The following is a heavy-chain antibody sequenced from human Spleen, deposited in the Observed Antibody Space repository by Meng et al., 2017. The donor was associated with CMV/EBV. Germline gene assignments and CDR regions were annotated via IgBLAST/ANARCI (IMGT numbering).Heavy chain of an antibody. CDR2: VYHTGTT. V-gene: IGHV4-61*07. Sequence: GGSVSNVAYSWSWLRQPPGKGLGWIGYVYHTGTTKYNPSLKSRVTLSVDTSKNQLSLKMTSVTAADTAVYYCARQIYDTSGEGWFDPWGQGTLVTVSS. CDR1: GGSVSNVAYS. J-gene: IGHJ5*02. D-gene: IGHD3-3*01. CDR3: ARQIYDTSGEGWFDP.